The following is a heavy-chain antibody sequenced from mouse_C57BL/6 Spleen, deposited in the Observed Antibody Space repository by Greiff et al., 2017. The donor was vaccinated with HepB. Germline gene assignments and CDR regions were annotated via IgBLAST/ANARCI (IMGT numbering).Heavy chain of an antibody. CDR3: TRSNYGYDVGY. J-gene: IGHJ2*01. CDR2: IDPETGGT. V-gene: IGHV1-15*01. Sequence: VQLQQSGAELVRPGASVTLSCKASGYTFTDYEMHWVKQTPVHGLEWIGAIDPETGGTAYNQKFKGKAILTADKSSSTAYMELRSLTSEDSAVYYCTRSNYGYDVGYWGQGTTLTVSS. D-gene: IGHD2-2*01. CDR1: GYTFTDYE.